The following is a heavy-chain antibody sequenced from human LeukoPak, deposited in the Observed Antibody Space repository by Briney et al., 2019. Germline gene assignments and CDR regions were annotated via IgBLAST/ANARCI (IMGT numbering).Heavy chain of an antibody. CDR2: MNPDSGHT. CDR3: ARVWGSIDY. CDR1: GYTFTSYD. J-gene: IGHJ4*02. Sequence: ASVKVSCKASGYTFTSYDINWVRQATGQGLEWVGWMNPDSGHTGYAQKFQGRVTMTWDTSISTAYMELTSLTSEDTAVYYCARVWGSIDYWGQGTLVTVSS. V-gene: IGHV1-8*01. D-gene: IGHD2-21*01.